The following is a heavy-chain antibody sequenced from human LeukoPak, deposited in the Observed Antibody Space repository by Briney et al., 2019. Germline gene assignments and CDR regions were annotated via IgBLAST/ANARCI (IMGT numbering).Heavy chain of an antibody. CDR1: GYTFTSYG. CDR2: INAYNGNT. CDR3: ARRQGTTLSFDY. D-gene: IGHD1-1*01. V-gene: IGHV1-18*01. Sequence: ASVKVSCKASGYTFTSYGFSWVRQAPGQGLEWMGWINAYNGNTNYAQKLQGRVTMTTDTSTSTAYMELRSLRFDDAAVYYCARRQGTTLSFDYWGQGTLVTVSS. J-gene: IGHJ4*02.